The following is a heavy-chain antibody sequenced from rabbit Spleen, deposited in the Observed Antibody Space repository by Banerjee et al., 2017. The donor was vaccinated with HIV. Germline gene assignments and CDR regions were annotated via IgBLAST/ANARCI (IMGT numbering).Heavy chain of an antibody. Sequence: QSLEESGGGLVQPEGSPTLTCKASGFSFSDRDVMCWVRQAPGKGLEWIACINAATAKPVYATWAKGRFTISRTSSTTVTLRMTSLTAADTATYFCARDLVGVIGWNFYLWGQGTLVTVS. V-gene: IGHV1S40*01. CDR2: INAATAKP. J-gene: IGHJ4*01. CDR3: ARDLVGVIGWNFYL. D-gene: IGHD1-1*01. CDR1: GFSFSDRDV.